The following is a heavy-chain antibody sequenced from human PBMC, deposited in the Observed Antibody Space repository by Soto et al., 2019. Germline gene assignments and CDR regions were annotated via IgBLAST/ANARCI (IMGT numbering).Heavy chain of an antibody. CDR3: ARSIQLWTPFDY. D-gene: IGHD5-18*01. Sequence: WTWIRQPPGKGLEWIGEILHSGNTKYNPSLESRLTISVDTSKNQFSLTLKSVTAADTAVYYCARSIQLWTPFDYWGQGALVTVSS. V-gene: IGHV4-34*12. CDR2: ILHSGNT. J-gene: IGHJ4*02.